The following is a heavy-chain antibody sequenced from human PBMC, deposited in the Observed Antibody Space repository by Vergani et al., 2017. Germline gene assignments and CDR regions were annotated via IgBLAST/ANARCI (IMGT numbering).Heavy chain of an antibody. V-gene: IGHV1-69*11. CDR2: IIPILGTA. Sequence: QVQLVQSGAEVKKPGSSVKVSCKASGGTFSSYAISWVRQAPGQGLEWMGRIIPILGTANYAQKVQGRVTITADESTSTAYMELSSLRSGDTAVYYCAREKYYDFWSGYGGFDPWGQGTLVTVSS. CDR1: GGTFSSYA. J-gene: IGHJ5*02. D-gene: IGHD3-3*01. CDR3: AREKYYDFWSGYGGFDP.